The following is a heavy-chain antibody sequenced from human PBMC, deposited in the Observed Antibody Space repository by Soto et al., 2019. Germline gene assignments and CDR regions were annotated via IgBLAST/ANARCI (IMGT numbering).Heavy chain of an antibody. CDR1: GGSFSGYY. V-gene: IGHV4-34*01. J-gene: IGHJ4*02. CDR3: ARASITMVRGVITYYFDY. Sequence: SETLSLTCAVYGGSFSGYYWSWIRQPPGKGLEWIGEINHSGSTNYNPSLKSRVTISVDTSKNQFSLKLSSVTAADTAVYYCARASITMVRGVITYYFDYWGQGTLVTVSS. D-gene: IGHD3-10*01. CDR2: INHSGST.